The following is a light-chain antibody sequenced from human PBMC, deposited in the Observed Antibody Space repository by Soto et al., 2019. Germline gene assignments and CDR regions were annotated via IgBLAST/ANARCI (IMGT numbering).Light chain of an antibody. Sequence: DVQRTQSNSTLSASVGDRVTITCRASQSISSWLAWYQQKPGKAPKLLIYDASSLESGVPSRFSGSGSGTEFTLTISSLQPDDFATYYCQQYNIYSRPFGQ. CDR3: QQYNIYSRP. CDR1: QSISSW. CDR2: DAS. V-gene: IGKV1-5*01. J-gene: IGKJ1*01.